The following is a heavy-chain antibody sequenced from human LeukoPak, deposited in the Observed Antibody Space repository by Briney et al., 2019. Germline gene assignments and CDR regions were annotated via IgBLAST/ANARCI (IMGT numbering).Heavy chain of an antibody. Sequence: PGTSLRLSCAASGFTFSDYAMHWGRQAPGRGLEWVALIWYDGSNKAYGDSAKGRFTISRDNSKNTLYLEMNSLRAEDTAVYFCARAPGYYNNPFFDYWGQGNLVTVSS. CDR1: GFTFSDYA. CDR3: ARAPGYYNNPFFDY. J-gene: IGHJ4*02. D-gene: IGHD4-11*01. CDR2: IWYDGSNK. V-gene: IGHV3-33*01.